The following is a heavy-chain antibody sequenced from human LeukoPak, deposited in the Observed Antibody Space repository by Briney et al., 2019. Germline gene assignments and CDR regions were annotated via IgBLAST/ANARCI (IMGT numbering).Heavy chain of an antibody. CDR3: AKKVYHTFDM. CDR2: ISTSGDNT. D-gene: IGHD5/OR15-5a*01. J-gene: IGHJ3*02. CDR1: GFTFSSYA. V-gene: IGHV3-23*01. Sequence: GGSLRLSCAASGFTFSSYAMTWVRQAPGKGLDWVSAISTSGDNTYYAESVKGRFTISRDNSKNTLYLQLNNLRAEDTAIYYCAKKVYHTFDMWGPGTMVTVSS.